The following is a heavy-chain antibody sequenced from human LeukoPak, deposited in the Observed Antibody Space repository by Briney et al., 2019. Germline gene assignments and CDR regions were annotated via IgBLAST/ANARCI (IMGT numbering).Heavy chain of an antibody. J-gene: IGHJ5*02. CDR2: IYYSGST. CDR3: ARVEGYDILTGYYQRDWFDP. D-gene: IGHD3-9*01. Sequence: SETLSLTCTVSGGSISSYYWSWIRQPPGKGLEWVGYIYYSGSTNYNPSLKSRVTISVDTSKNQFSLKLSSVTAADTAVYYCARVEGYDILTGYYQRDWFDPWGQGTLVTVSS. CDR1: GGSISSYY. V-gene: IGHV4-59*01.